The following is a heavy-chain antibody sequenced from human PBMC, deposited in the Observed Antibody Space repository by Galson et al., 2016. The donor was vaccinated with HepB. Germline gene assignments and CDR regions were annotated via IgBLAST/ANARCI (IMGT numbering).Heavy chain of an antibody. CDR1: GYAFTTYY. CDR3: ARDGPPNVEAGGWFDP. D-gene: IGHD3-10*01. CDR2: INPSGGVT. Sequence: SVKVSCKASGYAFTTYYIHWMRQAPGQGLEWLGIINPSGGVTGYSQKFQDRVTMTSDASTRTVHMELRSLRSDDTAVYYCARDGPPNVEAGGWFDPWGQGTLATVSS. J-gene: IGHJ5*02. V-gene: IGHV1-46*01.